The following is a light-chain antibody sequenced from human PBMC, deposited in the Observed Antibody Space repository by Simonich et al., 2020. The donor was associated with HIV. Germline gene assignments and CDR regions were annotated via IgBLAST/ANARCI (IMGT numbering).Light chain of an antibody. CDR2: AAS. CDR1: QSITNY. CDR3: QQYYSYPRT. Sequence: DIQMTQSPSSLSASVGDRVTITCRASQSITNYLNWFQQKPGKAPRLLIYAASSLQGGVPSRFSGSGSGTDFTLTISCLQSEDFATYYCQQYYSYPRTFGQGTKVEIK. V-gene: IGKV1-39*01. J-gene: IGKJ1*01.